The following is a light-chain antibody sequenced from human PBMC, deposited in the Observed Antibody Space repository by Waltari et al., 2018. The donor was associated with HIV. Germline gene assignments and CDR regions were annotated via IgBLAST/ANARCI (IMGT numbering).Light chain of an antibody. V-gene: IGLV2-23*02. J-gene: IGLJ1*01. Sequence: QSALTQPPPVSRPPGPSAPIACPATTSQSRGYNLVYRYQQDTGKAPILMIYEVSKRPAGVSNRLSGSKSGNAAPLTISGLHADDEADYYCCSYAGSSTYVFGAGTKVTVL. CDR3: CSYAGSSTYV. CDR1: TSQSRGYNL. CDR2: EVS.